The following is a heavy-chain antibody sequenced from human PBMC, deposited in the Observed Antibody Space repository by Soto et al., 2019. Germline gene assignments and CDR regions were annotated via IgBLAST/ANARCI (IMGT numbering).Heavy chain of an antibody. Sequence: ASVKVSCKASGGTFSIYSIIWVRQAPGQGLEWMGGIIPIFGTANYAQKFQGRVTITADESTSTAYMELSSLRSEDTAVYYCARDSGKNRNQKGDDFDIWGQGTMVTVSS. J-gene: IGHJ3*02. CDR1: GGTFSIYS. CDR3: ARDSGKNRNQKGDDFDI. CDR2: IIPIFGTA. V-gene: IGHV1-69*13.